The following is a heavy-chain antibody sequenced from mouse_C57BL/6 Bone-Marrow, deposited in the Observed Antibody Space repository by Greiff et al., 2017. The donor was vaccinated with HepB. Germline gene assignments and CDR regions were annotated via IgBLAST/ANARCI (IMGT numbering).Heavy chain of an antibody. Sequence: VQLQQPGAELVMPGASVKLSCKASGYTFTSYWMHWVKQRPGQGLEWIGEIDPSDSYTNYNQKFKGKATLTVDTSSSTAYMELRSLTSEDSAVYFCARLYYFDYWGQGTTLTVSS. CDR2: IDPSDSYT. V-gene: IGHV1-50*01. CDR3: ARLYYFDY. CDR1: GYTFTSYW. J-gene: IGHJ2*01.